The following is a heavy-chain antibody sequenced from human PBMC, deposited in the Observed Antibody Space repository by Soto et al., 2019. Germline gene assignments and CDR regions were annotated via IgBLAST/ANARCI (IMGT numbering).Heavy chain of an antibody. CDR2: ISGSGGST. V-gene: IGHV3-23*01. Sequence: PGGSLRLSCAASGFTFSSYAMSWVRQTPGKGLEWLSAISGSGGSTYYADSVKGRFTISRDNSKNTLYLQMNSLRAEDTAVYYCAHQYSSSRRTLDYWGQGILVTVSS. J-gene: IGHJ4*02. D-gene: IGHD6-13*01. CDR3: AHQYSSSRRTLDY. CDR1: GFTFSSYA.